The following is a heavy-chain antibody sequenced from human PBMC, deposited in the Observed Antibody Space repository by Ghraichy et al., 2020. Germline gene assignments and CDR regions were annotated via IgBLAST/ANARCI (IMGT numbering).Heavy chain of an antibody. Sequence: SETLSLTCAVYGGSFSGYYWSWIRQPPGKGLEWIGEINHSGSTNYNPSLKSRVTISVDTSKNQFSLKLSSVTAADTAVYYCARKYYGSGRRFDYWGQGTLVTVSS. V-gene: IGHV4-34*01. CDR1: GGSFSGYY. CDR3: ARKYYGSGRRFDY. CDR2: INHSGST. J-gene: IGHJ4*02. D-gene: IGHD3-10*01.